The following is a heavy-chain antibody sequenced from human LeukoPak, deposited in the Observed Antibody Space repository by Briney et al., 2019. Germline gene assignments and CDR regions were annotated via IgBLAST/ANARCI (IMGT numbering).Heavy chain of an antibody. Sequence: GGSLRLSCAASGFTLSTYWMYWVRQAPGKGLVYVSRINSDGSTTYYADAVKGRLTISRDNAKNTLYLQMNSLRAEDTAVYYCATDYGDYGYWYFDLWGRGTLVTVSS. V-gene: IGHV3-74*01. CDR1: GFTLSTYW. J-gene: IGHJ2*01. D-gene: IGHD4-17*01. CDR3: ATDYGDYGYWYFDL. CDR2: INSDGSTT.